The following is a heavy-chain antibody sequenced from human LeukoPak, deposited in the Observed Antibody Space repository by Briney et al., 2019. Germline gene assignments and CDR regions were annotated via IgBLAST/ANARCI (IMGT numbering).Heavy chain of an antibody. CDR1: GYSFTSYW. D-gene: IGHD6-19*01. Sequence: GESLKISCKGSGYSFTSYWIGRVRQKPGKGLEWMGIIYPGESDTRYSPSFQGQVTISADKSISTAYLQWSSLKASDTAMYYCARSHSSGWFPSDYWGQGTLVTVSS. CDR3: ARSHSSGWFPSDY. V-gene: IGHV5-51*01. J-gene: IGHJ4*02. CDR2: IYPGESDT.